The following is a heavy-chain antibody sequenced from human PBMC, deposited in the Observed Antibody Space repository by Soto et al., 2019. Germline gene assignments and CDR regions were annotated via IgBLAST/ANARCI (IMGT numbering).Heavy chain of an antibody. CDR3: ARGDIQLGLPFAY. D-gene: IGHD5-18*01. Sequence: GGSLRLSCAASGFTFSDYYLSWIRQAPGKGLEWVSYISSSSSYTNYADSVKGRFTISRDNAKNALYLQMNSLRAEDTAVYYCARGDIQLGLPFAYWGQGTLVTVSS. J-gene: IGHJ4*02. V-gene: IGHV3-11*06. CDR1: GFTFSDYY. CDR2: ISSSSSYT.